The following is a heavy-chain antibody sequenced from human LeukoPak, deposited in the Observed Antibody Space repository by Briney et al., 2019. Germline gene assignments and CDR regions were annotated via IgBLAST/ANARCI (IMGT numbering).Heavy chain of an antibody. J-gene: IGHJ4*02. D-gene: IGHD6-19*01. CDR1: GDSVSSGSSY. CDR3: ARGSAWYFVY. V-gene: IGHV4-61*01. Sequence: SETLSLTCTVSGDSVSSGSSYWSWIRQPPGKGLEWIGYIYYSGSTNYNPSLKSRVTTSVDTSKNQFSLKLSSVTAADTAVYYCARGSAWYFVYWGQGTLVTVSS. CDR2: IYYSGST.